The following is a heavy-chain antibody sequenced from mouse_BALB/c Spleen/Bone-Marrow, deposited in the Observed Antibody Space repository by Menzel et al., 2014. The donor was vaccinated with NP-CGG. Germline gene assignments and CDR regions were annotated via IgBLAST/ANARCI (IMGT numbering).Heavy chain of an antibody. J-gene: IGHJ2*01. CDR3: VRAPPITSVVTRDY. CDR1: GYPFTDYN. Sequence: EVQLQQSGPELVKPGASVKISCKASGYPFTDYNMHWVKQSHGKSLEWIGYIYPHTSDTGYNQKFRNKATLTVDTSSSTAYMVLRSLTSEDSAVYYCVRAPPITSVVTRDYWGQGTTLTVSS. V-gene: IGHV1S29*02. D-gene: IGHD1-1*01. CDR2: IYPHTSDT.